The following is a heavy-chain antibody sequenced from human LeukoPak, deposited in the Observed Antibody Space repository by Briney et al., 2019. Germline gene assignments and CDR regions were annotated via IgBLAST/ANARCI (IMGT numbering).Heavy chain of an antibody. CDR1: GFTFSSYA. J-gene: IGHJ4*02. Sequence: GGSLRLSCAASGFTFSSYAMSWVRQAPGKGLEWVSAISGSGGSTYYADSVKGRFTISRDNSKNTLYLQMNSLRAEDTAVYYCARGSSSWYKALDYWGQGTLVTVSS. CDR3: ARGSSSWYKALDY. D-gene: IGHD6-13*01. CDR2: ISGSGGST. V-gene: IGHV3-23*01.